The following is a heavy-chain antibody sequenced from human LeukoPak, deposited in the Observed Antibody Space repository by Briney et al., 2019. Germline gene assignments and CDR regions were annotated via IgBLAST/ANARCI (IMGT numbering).Heavy chain of an antibody. D-gene: IGHD6-19*01. Sequence: GGSLRLSCAASGFTFSSYAMHWVRQAPAKGLEWVAVMSHDGSNKYYGDSVKGRFTISRDNSNNTLYLQMNSLRAEDTAVYYCAKLDSSGWSRPFDYWGQGTLVTVSS. CDR3: AKLDSSGWSRPFDY. CDR1: GFTFSSYA. V-gene: IGHV3-30*18. J-gene: IGHJ4*02. CDR2: MSHDGSNK.